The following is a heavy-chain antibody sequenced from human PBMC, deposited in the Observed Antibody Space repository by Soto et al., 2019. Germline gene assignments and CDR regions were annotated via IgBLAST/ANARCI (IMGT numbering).Heavy chain of an antibody. CDR2: ISAYNGNT. J-gene: IGHJ4*02. V-gene: IGHV1-18*01. CDR1: GYTFTSYG. D-gene: IGHD6-19*01. Sequence: ASVKVSCKASGYTFTSYGISWVRQAPGQGLERMGWISAYNGNTNYAQKLQGRVTMTTDTSTSTAYMELRSLRSDDTAVYYCAREDPVWLVFDYWGQGTLVTVSS. CDR3: AREDPVWLVFDY.